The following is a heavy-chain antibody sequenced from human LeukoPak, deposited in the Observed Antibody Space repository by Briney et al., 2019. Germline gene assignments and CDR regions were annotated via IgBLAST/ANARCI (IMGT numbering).Heavy chain of an antibody. Sequence: PGGSLRLSCAASGFTFSSYAMHWVRQAPGKGLEWVAVISYDGSNKYYADSVKGRFTISRDNSKNTLYLQMNSLRAEDTAVYYCAKEGYLRYFDWLLGDDYWGQGTLVTVSS. CDR2: ISYDGSNK. CDR1: GFTFSSYA. CDR3: AKEGYLRYFDWLLGDDY. V-gene: IGHV3-30*04. D-gene: IGHD3-9*01. J-gene: IGHJ4*02.